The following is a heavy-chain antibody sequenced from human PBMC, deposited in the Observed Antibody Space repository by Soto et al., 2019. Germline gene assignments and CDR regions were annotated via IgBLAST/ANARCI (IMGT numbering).Heavy chain of an antibody. CDR3: ARGGMVIIPTATAFDY. J-gene: IGHJ4*02. D-gene: IGHD2-2*01. CDR1: GGSISTYY. CDR2: IYASGST. V-gene: IGHV4-4*07. Sequence: SETLSLTCTVSGGSISTYYWSWIRQPAGKGLEWIGRIYASGSTNYNPSLKSRVTMSVATSKNQFSPKLSSVTAADTAVYYCARGGMVIIPTATAFDYWGQGTLVTVSS.